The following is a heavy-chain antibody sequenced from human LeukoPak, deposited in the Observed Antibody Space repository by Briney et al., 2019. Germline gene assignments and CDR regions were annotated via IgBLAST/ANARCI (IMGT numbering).Heavy chain of an antibody. CDR1: GYSFSRYW. V-gene: IGHV5-51*01. CDR3: ARPYCSSTSCYGYFQH. D-gene: IGHD2-2*01. Sequence: GESLKIFCRGSGYSFSRYWLELVRQVPGKGVGVGGSIYSGDSDTRYSPSFQGQVTISADKSISTAYLQWSSLKASDTAMYYCARPYCSSTSCYGYFQHWGQGTLVTVSS. CDR2: IYSGDSDT. J-gene: IGHJ1*01.